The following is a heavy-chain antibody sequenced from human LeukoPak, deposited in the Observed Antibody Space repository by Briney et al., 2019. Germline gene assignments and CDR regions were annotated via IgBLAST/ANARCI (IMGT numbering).Heavy chain of an antibody. CDR3: AGRVTGYSSGYVY. D-gene: IGHD5-18*01. CDR1: GFTFSNYA. J-gene: IGHJ4*02. Sequence: GGSLRLSCVVSGFTFSNYAMSWVRQAPGKGLDWVSVISGSAGKIRYAGSVKGRFTISRDNSENTVYLQMNNLRAEDTAVYNCAGRVTGYSSGYVYWGQGTLVTVSS. V-gene: IGHV3-23*01. CDR2: ISGSAGKI.